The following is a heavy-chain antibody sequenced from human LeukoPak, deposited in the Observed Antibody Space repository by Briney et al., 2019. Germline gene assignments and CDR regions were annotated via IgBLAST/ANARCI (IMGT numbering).Heavy chain of an antibody. V-gene: IGHV3-13*04. D-gene: IGHD3-22*01. Sequence: GGSLRLSCAASGFTFSSYDVHWVRQATGKGLEWVSAIGTAGDTYYPGSVKGRFTISRENAKNSLYLQMNSLRAGDTAVYYCARGVIVAGLGFDIWGQGTMVTVSS. CDR2: IGTAGDT. CDR3: ARGVIVAGLGFDI. CDR1: GFTFSSYD. J-gene: IGHJ3*02.